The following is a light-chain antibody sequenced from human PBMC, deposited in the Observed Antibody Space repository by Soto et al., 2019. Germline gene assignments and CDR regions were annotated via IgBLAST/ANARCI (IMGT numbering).Light chain of an antibody. V-gene: IGLV2-14*01. CDR3: SSDTSSSTLVV. J-gene: IGLJ2*01. CDR1: SSDVGGYNY. Sequence: QSALTQPASVSGFPGQSITISCTGTSSDVGGYNYVSWYQQHPGKAPKLMIYEVSNRPSGVSNRFSGSKSGNTASLSVSGLQAEDAADYYCSSDTSSSTLVVFGGGTKLTVL. CDR2: EVS.